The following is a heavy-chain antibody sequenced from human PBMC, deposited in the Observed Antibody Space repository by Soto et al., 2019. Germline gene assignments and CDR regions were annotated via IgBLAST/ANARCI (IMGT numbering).Heavy chain of an antibody. V-gene: IGHV1-2*04. Sequence: ASVKVSCKASGYTFTGYYMHWVRQAPGQGLEWMGWINPNSGGTNYAQKFQGWVTMTRDTSISTAYMELSRLRSDDTAVYYCARDCGGFSDCDSNDYGMDVWREGLTVTAPQ. CDR2: INPNSGGT. CDR3: ARDCGGFSDCDSNDYGMDV. CDR1: GYTFTGYY. D-gene: IGHD2-21*02. J-gene: IGHJ6*04.